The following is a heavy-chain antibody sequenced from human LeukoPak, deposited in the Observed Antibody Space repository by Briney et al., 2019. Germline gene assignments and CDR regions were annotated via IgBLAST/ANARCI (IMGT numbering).Heavy chain of an antibody. CDR1: GGSFSGYY. D-gene: IGHD3-9*01. V-gene: IGHV4-34*01. CDR2: IYDSGIT. CDR3: ARGLQYYDILTGYYHLSDFDY. J-gene: IGHJ4*02. Sequence: SETLSHTCVVYGGSFSGYYWSWIRQPPGKGREWIGEIYDSGITSYKPSLKSRVTISVDTSKNQFYLKLSSVTDADTAVYYCARGLQYYDILTGYYHLSDFDYWGQGTLVTVSS.